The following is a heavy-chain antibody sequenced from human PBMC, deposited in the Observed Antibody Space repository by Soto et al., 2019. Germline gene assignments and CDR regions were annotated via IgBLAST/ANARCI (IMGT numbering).Heavy chain of an antibody. J-gene: IGHJ4*02. CDR1: GFSFSSYA. V-gene: IGHV3-23*01. CDR3: AKDRQLCSKNYFDY. CDR2: ISGSGGSI. D-gene: IGHD5-18*01. Sequence: EVQLLESGGGLVQPGGSLRLSCEASGFSFSSYAMSWVRQAPGKGLEWVSGISGSGGSIYYADSVKGRFTISRDNSKNTLYLQMNSLRAEDTAVYYCAKDRQLCSKNYFDYWGQGTLVTVSP.